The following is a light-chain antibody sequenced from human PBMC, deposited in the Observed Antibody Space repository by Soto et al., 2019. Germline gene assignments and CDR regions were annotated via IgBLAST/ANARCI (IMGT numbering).Light chain of an antibody. Sequence: EVVMTQSPATLSVSPGERVALSCRASQSISINLAWIQQKPGQGPRLLMIGASTRATGVPDRFSGSGSGTEFTLTINSLQSDDFGTYYCQQDDKSPPSTFGQGTKVE. V-gene: IGKV3-15*01. CDR3: QQDDKSPPST. CDR1: QSISIN. CDR2: GAS. J-gene: IGKJ1*01.